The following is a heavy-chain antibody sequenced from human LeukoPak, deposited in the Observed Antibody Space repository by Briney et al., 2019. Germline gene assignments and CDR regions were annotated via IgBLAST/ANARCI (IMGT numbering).Heavy chain of an antibody. D-gene: IGHD2-15*01. CDR1: GFSLSDSI. J-gene: IGHJ4*02. CDR3: TRQDCSGGPCSFVDY. CDR2: IRSKTNNYAT. V-gene: IGHV3-73*01. Sequence: GGSLRLSCAASGFSLSDSIIHWVRQASGRGLEWVGRIRSKTNNYATAYAASVSGRFTISRDDSKNTAYLQMNALKTEDTAVYFCTRQDCSGGPCSFVDYWGQGTLVTVSS.